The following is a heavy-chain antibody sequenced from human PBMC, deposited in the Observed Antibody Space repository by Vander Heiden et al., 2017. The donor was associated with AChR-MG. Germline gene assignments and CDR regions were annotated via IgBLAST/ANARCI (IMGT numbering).Heavy chain of an antibody. V-gene: IGHV4-61*02. CDR1: GGSISSGSYY. D-gene: IGHD3-3*01. J-gene: IGHJ3*02. CDR2: IYTSGST. Sequence: QVQLQESGPGLVKPSQTLSPTCTVSGGSISSGSYYWSWIRQPAGKGLEWIGRIYTSGSTNYNPSLKSRVTISVDTSKNQFSLKLSSVTAADTAVYYCARSSVFWSAFDIWGQGTMVTLSS. CDR3: ARSSVFWSAFDI.